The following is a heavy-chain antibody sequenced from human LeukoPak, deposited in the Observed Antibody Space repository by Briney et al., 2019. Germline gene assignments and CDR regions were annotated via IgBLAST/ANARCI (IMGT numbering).Heavy chain of an antibody. V-gene: IGHV3-30*02. Sequence: PGGSLRLSCAASGFTFDDYAMHWVRQAPGKGLEWVAFIRYDGSSKYYADSVKGRFTISRDNSKNTLYLQMSSLRAEDTAVYYCAKDRGLEIGGFDYWGQGALVTVSS. CDR3: AKDRGLEIGGFDY. CDR1: GFTFDDYA. J-gene: IGHJ4*02. D-gene: IGHD1-1*01. CDR2: IRYDGSSK.